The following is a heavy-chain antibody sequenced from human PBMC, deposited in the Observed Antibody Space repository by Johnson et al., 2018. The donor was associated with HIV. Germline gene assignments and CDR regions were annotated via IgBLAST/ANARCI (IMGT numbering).Heavy chain of an antibody. CDR3: ARPYILLQLVSAFDI. CDR2: ISGSGGST. J-gene: IGHJ3*02. CDR1: GFTFDDYG. V-gene: IGHV3-23*04. Sequence: VQLVESGGGVVRPGGSLRLSCAASGFTFDDYGMSWVRQAPGKGLEWVSAISGSGGSTYYADSVKGRFTISRDNSKNTLYLQMNSLRDEDTAVYCCARPYILLQLVSAFDIWGQVTMVTVSS. D-gene: IGHD6-6*01.